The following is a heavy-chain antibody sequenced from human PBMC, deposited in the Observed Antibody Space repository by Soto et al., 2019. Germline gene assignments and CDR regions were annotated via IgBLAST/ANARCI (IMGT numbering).Heavy chain of an antibody. D-gene: IGHD7-27*01. Sequence: GGSLRLSCAASGLSVTNYGMSWVRQAPGRGLEWVSTIPGSGDVTYYADSVKGRFTISRDNSKNTVNLQLDSLRVEDTAVYFGWKETSTSWGYMDVRGRGTTVTVTS. CDR2: IPGSGDVT. J-gene: IGHJ6*03. V-gene: IGHV3-23*01. CDR3: WKETSTSWGYMDV. CDR1: GLSVTNYG.